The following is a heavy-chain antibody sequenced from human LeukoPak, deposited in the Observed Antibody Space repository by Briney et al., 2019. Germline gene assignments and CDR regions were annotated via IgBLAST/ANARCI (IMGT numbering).Heavy chain of an antibody. V-gene: IGHV4-39*07. CDR1: GGSISSGSYY. CDR3: ARDKTFEVVNFFDY. J-gene: IGHJ4*02. D-gene: IGHD3-3*01. Sequence: SETLSLTCTVSGGSISSGSYYWGWIRQPPGKGLEWIGSIYYSGSTYSNPSPKSRITVSLDTSKNQLSLKLSSVTAADTAVYYCARDKTFEVVNFFDYWGQGTLVTVSS. CDR2: IYYSGST.